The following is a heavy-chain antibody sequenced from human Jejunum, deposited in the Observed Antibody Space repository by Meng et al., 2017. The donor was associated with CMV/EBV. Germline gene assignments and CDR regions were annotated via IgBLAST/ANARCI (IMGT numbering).Heavy chain of an antibody. D-gene: IGHD4-23*01. CDR3: TRDRGRVTPPDY. V-gene: IGHV3-49*04. CDR2: IRSGASTGTT. Sequence: SGFAFGDYGVGWVRQSPGKGLEWVAFIRSGASTGTTEYAASVEGRFSVSRDDSNSVAYLEMNSMKIEDTAVYYCTRDRGRVTPPDYWGQGGLVTVSS. CDR1: GFAFGDYG. J-gene: IGHJ4*02.